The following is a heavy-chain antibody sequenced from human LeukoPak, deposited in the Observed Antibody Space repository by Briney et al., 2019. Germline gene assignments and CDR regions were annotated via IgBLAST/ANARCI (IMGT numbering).Heavy chain of an antibody. Sequence: ASVKVSCKASGYTFTGYYMHWVRQAPGQGLEWMGWINPNSGGTNYAQKFQGRVTMTRDTPISTAYMELSRLRSDDTAVYYCARGVVPAAIEGNWFDPWGQGTLVTVSS. CDR1: GYTFTGYY. J-gene: IGHJ5*02. V-gene: IGHV1-2*02. CDR2: INPNSGGT. CDR3: ARGVVPAAIEGNWFDP. D-gene: IGHD2-2*02.